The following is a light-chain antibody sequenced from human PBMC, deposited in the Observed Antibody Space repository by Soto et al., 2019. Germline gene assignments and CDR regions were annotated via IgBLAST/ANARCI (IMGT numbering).Light chain of an antibody. Sequence: QSALTQPPSASRSPGPSVAISCTGTRSDVGGYNYVSWYQQHPGKAPKLMIYEVNKRPSGVPDRFSGSKSGNTASLTVSGLQAEDEADYYCSSYAGSSNVFGTGTKVTVL. CDR3: SSYAGSSNV. J-gene: IGLJ1*01. CDR1: RSDVGGYNY. CDR2: EVN. V-gene: IGLV2-8*01.